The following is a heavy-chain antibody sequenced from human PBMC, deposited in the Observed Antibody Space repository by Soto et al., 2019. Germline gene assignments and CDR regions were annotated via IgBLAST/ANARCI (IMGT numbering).Heavy chain of an antibody. V-gene: IGHV1-2*04. CDR2: INPNSGGT. D-gene: IGHD6-13*01. Sequence: ASVKVSCKASGYTFTGYYMHWVRQAPGQGLEWMGWINPNSGGTNYAQKFQGWVTMTRDTSISTAYMELSRLRSDDAAVYYCARGSCISWPSYYYYYMYVWGKGSTVPVSS. J-gene: IGHJ6*03. CDR1: GYTFTGYY. CDR3: ARGSCISWPSYYYYYMYV.